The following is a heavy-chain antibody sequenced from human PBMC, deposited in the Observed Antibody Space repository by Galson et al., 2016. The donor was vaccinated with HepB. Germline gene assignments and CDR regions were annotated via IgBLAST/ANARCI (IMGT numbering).Heavy chain of an antibody. D-gene: IGHD3-10*01. V-gene: IGHV4-39*01. CDR2: IYYTGTI. CDR3: ARAVKGGAVRLDY. J-gene: IGHJ4*02. CDR1: GGSISNQDSY. Sequence: SETLSLTCSVSGGSISNQDSYWGWVRQPPGKPLEWIASIYYTGTILYNPSLKSRVTMSKDTSNNQFSLKLRSVTAADTAINFCARAVKGGAVRLDYWGQGTLVIVSA.